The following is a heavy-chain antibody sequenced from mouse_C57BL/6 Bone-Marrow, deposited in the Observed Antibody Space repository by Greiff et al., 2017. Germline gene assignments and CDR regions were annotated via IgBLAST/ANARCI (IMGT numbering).Heavy chain of an antibody. Sequence: EVQLVESEGGLVQPGSSMKLSCTASGFTFSDYYMAWVRQVPEKGLEWVANINYDGSSTYYLDSLKSRFIISRDNATNILYLQMSSLKSEDTATYYCARGPFNWAPYYFDYWGQGTTLTVSS. CDR2: INYDGSST. D-gene: IGHD4-1*01. V-gene: IGHV5-16*01. CDR3: ARGPFNWAPYYFDY. CDR1: GFTFSDYY. J-gene: IGHJ2*01.